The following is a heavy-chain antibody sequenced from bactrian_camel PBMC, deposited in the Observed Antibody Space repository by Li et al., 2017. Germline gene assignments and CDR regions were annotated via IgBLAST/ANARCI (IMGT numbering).Heavy chain of an antibody. Sequence: HVQLVESGGGSVQAGGSLRLSCVASGDTIYYNCLGWFRQGPGKEREGVAVIDSGGSTTYADSVKGRFTIAAHNKTTVYLQMTSLKPEDTGTYYCSGANYHGCAGRQGTQVTVS. D-gene: IGHD3*01. CDR2: IDSGGST. V-gene: IGHV3S53*01. CDR1: GDTIYYNC. J-gene: IGHJ4*01.